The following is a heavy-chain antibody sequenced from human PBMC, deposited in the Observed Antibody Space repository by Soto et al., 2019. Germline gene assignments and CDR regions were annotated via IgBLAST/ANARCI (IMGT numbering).Heavy chain of an antibody. CDR3: ARDAPVCCPVVVVGDY. D-gene: IGHD2-15*01. CDR2: ISAYNGNT. J-gene: IGHJ4*02. Sequence: QVQLVQSGAEVKKPGASVKVSCKASGYTFTSYGISWVRQAPGQGLEWMGWISAYNGNTNYAQKLQGRVTMTTDTSTSTAYMELRGLRSDDTAVYYCARDAPVCCPVVVVGDYWGQGTLVTVSS. V-gene: IGHV1-18*01. CDR1: GYTFTSYG.